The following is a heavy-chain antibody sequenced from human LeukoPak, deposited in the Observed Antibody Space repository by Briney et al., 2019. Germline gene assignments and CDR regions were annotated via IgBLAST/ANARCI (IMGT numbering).Heavy chain of an antibody. CDR1: GYSISGGYC. CDR2: IYQGGSS. Sequence: SETLSLTCAVSGYSISGGYCWGWGRQPPEKGRGWVGNIYQGGSSYYNASLKSRATISVGTCKNPLSLRLSSVTAAEPCVYFCARSRGVATTMSIDSWGQGTLVTVS. D-gene: IGHD5-12*01. V-gene: IGHV4-38-2*01. J-gene: IGHJ4*02. CDR3: ARSRGVATTMSIDS.